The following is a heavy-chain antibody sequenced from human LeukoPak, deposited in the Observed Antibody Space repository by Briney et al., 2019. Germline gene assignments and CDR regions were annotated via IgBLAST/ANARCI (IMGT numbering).Heavy chain of an antibody. V-gene: IGHV1-69*01. CDR1: GGTFSSYA. D-gene: IGHD3-22*01. CDR3: ARAGVGTYYYDSSGYYQIEY. Sequence: SVKVSCKASGGTFSSYAISWVRQAPGQGLEWMGGIIPIFGTANYAQKFQGRVTITADESTSTAYMELSSLRSEDTAVYYCARAGVGTYYYDSSGYYQIEYWGQGTLVTVSS. J-gene: IGHJ4*02. CDR2: IIPIFGTA.